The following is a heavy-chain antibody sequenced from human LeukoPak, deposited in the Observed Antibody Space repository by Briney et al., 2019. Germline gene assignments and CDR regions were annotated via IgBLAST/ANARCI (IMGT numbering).Heavy chain of an antibody. Sequence: SETLSLTCAVYGGSFSSYYWSWIRQPPGKGLEWIGYIYYSGSTNYNPSLKSRVTISVDTSKNQFSLKLSSLTAADTAVYYCARLQYSSSSANFDYWGQGTLVTVSS. CDR3: ARLQYSSSSANFDY. V-gene: IGHV4-59*01. D-gene: IGHD6-6*01. J-gene: IGHJ4*02. CDR2: IYYSGST. CDR1: GGSFSSYY.